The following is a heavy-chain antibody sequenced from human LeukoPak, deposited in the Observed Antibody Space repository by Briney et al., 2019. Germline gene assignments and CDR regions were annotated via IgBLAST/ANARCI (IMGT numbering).Heavy chain of an antibody. CDR2: ISAYNGNT. Sequence: ASVTVSCKAPSYTFTSYAISWVRQAPGQGLEWMGRISAYNGNTNYAQKFQGRVTMTTDTSTSTAYMELRSLRSDDTAVYYCAREGAYCSSTSCHLQNWFDPWGQGTLVTVSS. V-gene: IGHV1-18*01. D-gene: IGHD2-2*01. CDR3: AREGAYCSSTSCHLQNWFDP. CDR1: SYTFTSYA. J-gene: IGHJ5*02.